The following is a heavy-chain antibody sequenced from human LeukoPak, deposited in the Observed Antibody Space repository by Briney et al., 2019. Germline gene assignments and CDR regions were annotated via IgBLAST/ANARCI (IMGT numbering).Heavy chain of an antibody. CDR3: AKNRRGYSGYAPSPDWYFDL. CDR2: IYYSGST. J-gene: IGHJ2*01. CDR1: GGSISSYY. V-gene: IGHV4-59*08. D-gene: IGHD5-12*01. Sequence: SETLSLTCTVSGGSISSYYWSWIRQPPGKGLEWIGYIYYSGSTNYNPSLKSRVTISVDTSKNQFSLKLSSVTAADTAVYYCAKNRRGYSGYAPSPDWYFDLWGRGTLVIVSS.